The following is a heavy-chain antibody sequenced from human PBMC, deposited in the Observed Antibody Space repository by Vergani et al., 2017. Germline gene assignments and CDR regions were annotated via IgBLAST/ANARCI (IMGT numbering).Heavy chain of an antibody. D-gene: IGHD1-1*01. CDR3: ARAGNWNGGSDWFDP. CDR2: IYYSGRT. J-gene: IGHJ5*02. V-gene: IGHV4-59*01. Sequence: QVQLQESGPGLVKPSETLSLTCTVSGGSISSYYWSWIRQPPGKGLEWIGYIYYSGRTNYNPSLKSRVTISVDTSKNQFSLKLSSVTAADTAVYYCARAGNWNGGSDWFDPWDQGTLVTVSS. CDR1: GGSISSYY.